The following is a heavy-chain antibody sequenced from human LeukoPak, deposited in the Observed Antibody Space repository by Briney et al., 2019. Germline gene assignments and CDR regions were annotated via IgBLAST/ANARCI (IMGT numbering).Heavy chain of an antibody. D-gene: IGHD6-19*01. CDR2: ISSSSRTI. V-gene: IGHV3-48*03. CDR3: ARAMSSGYFDY. Sequence: GGSLRLSCAAPRFTFSSYEMNWLAKAQGQGLVGVSYISSSSRTIYYADSVRGRFTISRDNAKNSLYLQMNGLRAEDTAVYYCARAMSSGYFDYWGQGTLVTVSS. CDR1: RFTFSSYE. J-gene: IGHJ4*02.